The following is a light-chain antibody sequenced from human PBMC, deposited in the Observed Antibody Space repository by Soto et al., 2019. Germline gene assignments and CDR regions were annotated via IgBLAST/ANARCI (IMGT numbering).Light chain of an antibody. J-gene: IGLJ1*01. CDR3: SSYSSSSTFYV. CDR2: QVS. Sequence: QSVLTQPASVSGSPGQSITISCTGTSSDIGGFYYVSWYQHHPGKDPKLMIYQVSNRPSGVSNRFSGSKSGNTASLTISGLQAEDEADHFCSSYSSSSTFYVFGAGTK. V-gene: IGLV2-14*01. CDR1: SSDIGGFYY.